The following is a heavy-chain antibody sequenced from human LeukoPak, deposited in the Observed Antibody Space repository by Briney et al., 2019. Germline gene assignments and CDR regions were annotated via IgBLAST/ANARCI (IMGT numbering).Heavy chain of an antibody. CDR1: YGSMNSYY. CDR2: IYYSGST. Sequence: SETLSLTCTVSYGSMNSYYWSWIRQPPGKGLEWIGHIYYSGSTNYNPSLKSRVTISVDTSKNQFSLKLSSVTAADTAVYYCARANKYHDTLTGFSKSTSFDYWGQGTLVTVSS. J-gene: IGHJ4*02. CDR3: ARANKYHDTLTGFSKSTSFDY. V-gene: IGHV4-59*01. D-gene: IGHD3-9*01.